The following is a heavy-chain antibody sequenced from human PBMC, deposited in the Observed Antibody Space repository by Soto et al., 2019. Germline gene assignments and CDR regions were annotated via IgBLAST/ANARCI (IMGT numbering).Heavy chain of an antibody. V-gene: IGHV3-23*01. J-gene: IGHJ6*02. D-gene: IGHD3-10*01. Sequence: VGSLRLSCAASGFTFSSYAMSWVRQAPGKGLEWVSAISGSGGSTYYADSVKGRFTISRDNSKNTLYLQMNSLRAEDTAVYYCAKDLWFGDPLPLMDVWGQGTTVTVSS. CDR1: GFTFSSYA. CDR2: ISGSGGST. CDR3: AKDLWFGDPLPLMDV.